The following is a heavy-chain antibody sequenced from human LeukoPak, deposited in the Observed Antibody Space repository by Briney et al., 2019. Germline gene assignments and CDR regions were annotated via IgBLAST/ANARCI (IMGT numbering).Heavy chain of an antibody. V-gene: IGHV5-51*01. CDR1: GYSFTSYW. Sequence: GESLKISCKGSGYSFTSYWIGWVRQMPGKGLEWMGIIYPGDSDTRYSPSFQGQVTISADKSISTAYLQWSSLKASDTAMYYCATGTGYYDSSGYYFDYWGQGTLVTVSS. CDR3: ATGTGYYDSSGYYFDY. D-gene: IGHD3-22*01. CDR2: IYPGDSDT. J-gene: IGHJ4*02.